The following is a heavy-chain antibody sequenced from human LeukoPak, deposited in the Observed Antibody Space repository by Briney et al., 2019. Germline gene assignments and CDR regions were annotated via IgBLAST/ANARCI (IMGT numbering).Heavy chain of an antibody. CDR3: ARVSGYYGSGSKTYYFDY. CDR2: ISSSGSTI. V-gene: IGHV3-11*01. CDR1: GFTFSDYY. J-gene: IGHJ4*02. Sequence: GGSLRLSCAASGFTFSDYYMSWIRQAPGEGLEWVSYISSSGSTIYYADSVKGRFTISRDSAKNSLYLQMNSLRAEDTAVYYCARVSGYYGSGSKTYYFDYWGQGTLVTVSS. D-gene: IGHD3-10*01.